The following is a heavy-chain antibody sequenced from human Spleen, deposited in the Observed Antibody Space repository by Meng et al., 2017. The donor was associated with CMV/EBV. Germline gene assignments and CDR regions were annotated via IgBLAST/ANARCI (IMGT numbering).Heavy chain of an antibody. Sequence: GSLRLSCTVSGGSISSSSYYWGWIRQPPGKGLEWIGEINHSGSTNYNPSLKSRVTISVDTSKTQFSLKLSSVTAADTAVYYCARGIAPANDFWSDHFDYWGQGTLVTVSS. CDR3: ARGIAPANDFWSDHFDY. CDR2: INHSGST. D-gene: IGHD3-3*01. J-gene: IGHJ4*02. CDR1: GGSISSSSYY. V-gene: IGHV4-39*07.